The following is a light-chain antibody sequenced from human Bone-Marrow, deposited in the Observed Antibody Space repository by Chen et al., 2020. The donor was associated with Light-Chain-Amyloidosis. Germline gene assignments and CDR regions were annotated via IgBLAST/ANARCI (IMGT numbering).Light chain of an antibody. CDR1: SRDVGNYNL. Sequence: QSALTQPASVSGSPGQSINISCTGTSRDVGNYNLVSWYQQHPGKAPKLLVYEVTQRPSGVSTRFSGSKSGNTASLTISGLQAEDEAHYYCCSYAGLYTWVFGGGTKLSVV. J-gene: IGLJ3*02. CDR2: EVT. CDR3: CSYAGLYTWV. V-gene: IGLV2-23*02.